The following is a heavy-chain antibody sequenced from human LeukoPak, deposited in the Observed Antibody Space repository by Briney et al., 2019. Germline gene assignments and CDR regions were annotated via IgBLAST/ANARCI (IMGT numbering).Heavy chain of an antibody. CDR3: AGDGYCSSTSCQRDYYGMDV. J-gene: IGHJ6*02. D-gene: IGHD2-2*01. CDR1: GGSFSGYY. Sequence: PSETLSLTCAVYGGSFSGYYWSWIRQPPGKGLEWIGEINHSGSTNYNPSLKSRVTISVDTSKNQFSLKLSSVTAADTAVYYCAGDGYCSSTSCQRDYYGMDVWGQGTTVTVSS. V-gene: IGHV4-34*01. CDR2: INHSGST.